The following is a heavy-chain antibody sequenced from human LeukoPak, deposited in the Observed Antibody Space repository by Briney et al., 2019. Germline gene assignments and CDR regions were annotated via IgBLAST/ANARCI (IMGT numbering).Heavy chain of an antibody. D-gene: IGHD3-16*01. J-gene: IGHJ4*02. V-gene: IGHV3-53*01. CDR1: GFTVSTNY. CDR3: ARDTLGPCGDY. Sequence: WGSLRLSCAASGFTVSTNYMSWVRQAPGKGLEWVSIIYSSGSTYYADSVKGRFTISRDNSKNTVYLQMNSLRAADTAVYYCARDTLGPCGDYWGQGTLVTVSS. CDR2: IYSSGST.